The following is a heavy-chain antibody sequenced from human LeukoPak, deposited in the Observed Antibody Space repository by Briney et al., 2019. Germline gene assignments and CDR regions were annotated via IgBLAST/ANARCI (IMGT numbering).Heavy chain of an antibody. D-gene: IGHD6-6*01. Sequence: ASVKVSCKASGYIFTGYYMHWVRQAPGQGLEWMGWINPNSGGTNYAQKFQGRVTMTRDTSISTAYMELSRLRSDDTAVYYCAREDSSSSGFDYWGQGTLVTVSS. J-gene: IGHJ4*02. V-gene: IGHV1-2*02. CDR1: GYIFTGYY. CDR3: AREDSSSSGFDY. CDR2: INPNSGGT.